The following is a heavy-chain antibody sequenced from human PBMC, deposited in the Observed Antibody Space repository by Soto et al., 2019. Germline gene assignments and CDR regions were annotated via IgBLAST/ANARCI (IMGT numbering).Heavy chain of an antibody. CDR1: GFAFSFYS. D-gene: IGHD3-10*01. CDR2: ISGNGGTT. Sequence: EVVLLESGGGLVQPGGSLRLSCEVSGFAFSFYSMSWVRQAPGKGLEWVASISGNGGTTYYAASGKGRFTFSRDNSKKTLYLQMNNLRGEDTAVYYCAKDRGSFTNGWEFFDSWGQGTLVTVSS. J-gene: IGHJ4*02. CDR3: AKDRGSFTNGWEFFDS. V-gene: IGHV3-23*01.